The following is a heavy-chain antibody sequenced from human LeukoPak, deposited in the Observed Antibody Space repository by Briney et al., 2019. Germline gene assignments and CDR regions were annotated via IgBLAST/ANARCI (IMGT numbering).Heavy chain of an antibody. V-gene: IGHV4-39*01. CDR2: IYYSGST. CDR3: ARLDIAAAGALYDAFDI. CDR1: GGSISSSSYY. Sequence: SETLSLTCTVSGGSISSSSYYWGWIRQPPGKGLEWIGSIYYSGSTYYNPSLKSRVTISVDTSKNQFSLKLSSVTAADTAVYYCARLDIAAAGALYDAFDIWGQGTMVTVSS. D-gene: IGHD6-13*01. J-gene: IGHJ3*02.